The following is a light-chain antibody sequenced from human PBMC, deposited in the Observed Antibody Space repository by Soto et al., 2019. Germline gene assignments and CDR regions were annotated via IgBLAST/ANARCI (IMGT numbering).Light chain of an antibody. CDR1: SSNIGAGYD. J-gene: IGLJ3*02. V-gene: IGLV1-40*01. CDR2: GDT. Sequence: QSVLTQPPSVSGAPGQRVTISCTGSSSNIGAGYDVHWYQHLPGAAPKLLIYGDTNRPSGVPDRFSGSKSGTSASLAITGLQAEDEADYYCQSYDNSLSASGVFGGGTKPPS. CDR3: QSYDNSLSASGV.